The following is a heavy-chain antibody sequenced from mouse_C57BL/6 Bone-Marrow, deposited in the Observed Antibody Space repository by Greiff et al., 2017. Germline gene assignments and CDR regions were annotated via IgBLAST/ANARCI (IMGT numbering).Heavy chain of an antibody. CDR3: AIYYDYGAWFAY. CDR1: GYTFTSYW. CDR2: IHPSSGST. V-gene: IGHV1-64*01. Sequence: QVQLQQPGAELVKPGASVKLSCKASGYTFTSYWMHWVKQRPGQGLEWIGMIHPSSGSTNYNEKFKSKATLTVDKSSSTAYMQLSSLTSEDSAVYYCAIYYDYGAWFAYWGQGTLVTVSA. D-gene: IGHD2-4*01. J-gene: IGHJ3*01.